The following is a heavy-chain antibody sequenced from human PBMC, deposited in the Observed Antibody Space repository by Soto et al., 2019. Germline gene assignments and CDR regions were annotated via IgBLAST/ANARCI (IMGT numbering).Heavy chain of an antibody. J-gene: IGHJ6*02. CDR3: ARRVLGCSSTSCWGGDYYYYGMDV. CDR1: GYSFTSYW. CDR2: IDPSGSYT. D-gene: IGHD2-2*01. V-gene: IGHV5-10-1*01. Sequence: PGDSLKISCKGSGYSFTSYWIRWVRQMPGKGLEWMGRIDPSGSYTNYSPSFQGHVTISADKSISTAYLQWSSLKASDTAMYYCARRVLGCSSTSCWGGDYYYYGMDVWGQGTTVTVSS.